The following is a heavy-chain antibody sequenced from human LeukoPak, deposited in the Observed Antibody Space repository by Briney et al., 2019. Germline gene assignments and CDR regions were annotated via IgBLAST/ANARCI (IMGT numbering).Heavy chain of an antibody. CDR2: INPNSGGT. Sequence: GASVKVSCKASGYTFTGYYMHWVRQAPGQGLEWMGRINPNSGGTNYAQKFQGGVTMTRDTSISTAYMELSRLRSDDTAVYYCARDNSQGDMFDYWGQGTLVTVSS. J-gene: IGHJ4*02. V-gene: IGHV1-2*06. CDR1: GYTFTGYY. D-gene: IGHD4-23*01. CDR3: ARDNSQGDMFDY.